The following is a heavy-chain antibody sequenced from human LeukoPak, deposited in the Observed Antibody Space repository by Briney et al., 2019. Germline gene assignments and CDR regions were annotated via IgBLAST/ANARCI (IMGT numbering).Heavy chain of an antibody. CDR1: GYTFTSYY. V-gene: IGHV1-46*01. Sequence: ASVKVSCKASGYTFTSYYMHWVRQAPGQGLEWMGIINPSGGSTSYAQKFQGRVTMTRDTSTSTVYMELSSLRSEDTAVYYCARGVPGYSYGQYYFDYWGQGTLVTVSS. CDR2: INPSGGST. D-gene: IGHD5-18*01. J-gene: IGHJ4*02. CDR3: ARGVPGYSYGQYYFDY.